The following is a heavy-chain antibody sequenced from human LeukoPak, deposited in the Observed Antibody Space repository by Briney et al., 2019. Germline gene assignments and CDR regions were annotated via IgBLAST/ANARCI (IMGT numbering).Heavy chain of an antibody. J-gene: IGHJ5*01. CDR3: ARAYQPLGGLSFPDS. D-gene: IGHD3-16*02. V-gene: IGHV7-4-1*02. Sequence: ASVKVSCKASGYTFTNYAMNWVRQAPGQGLEWMGWINPNTGNPAYAQGFTGRFVFSLDTSVTTTYLQISGLKAEDTAVYYCARAYQPLGGLSFPDSWGQGTLVTVSS. CDR2: INPNTGNP. CDR1: GYTFTNYA.